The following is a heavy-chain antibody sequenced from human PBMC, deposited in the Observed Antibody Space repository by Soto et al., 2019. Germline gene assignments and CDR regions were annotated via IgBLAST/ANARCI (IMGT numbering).Heavy chain of an antibody. J-gene: IGHJ4*02. Sequence: QVQLVQSGAEVKKPGASVKVSCKASGYTFSSNGVSWVRQAPGQGLEWMGWISTFNGNAHYAQKFQGIVTMTTDTPTNTAYMELTSLSSDDTAVYYCARLHGYSSGWYDYWGQGTLVTVSS. CDR2: ISTFNGNA. CDR1: GYTFSSNG. V-gene: IGHV1-18*04. CDR3: ARLHGYSSGWYDY. D-gene: IGHD6-19*01.